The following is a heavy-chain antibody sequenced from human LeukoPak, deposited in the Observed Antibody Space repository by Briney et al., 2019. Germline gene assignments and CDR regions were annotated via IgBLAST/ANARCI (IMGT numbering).Heavy chain of an antibody. CDR2: IYYSGST. CDR3: ARGKSMIVVVIAGPSPFDY. CDR1: GGSIGSSSYY. D-gene: IGHD3-22*01. J-gene: IGHJ4*02. V-gene: IGHV4-39*01. Sequence: SETLSLTCTVSGGSIGSSSYYWGWIRQPPGKGLEWIGSIYYSGSTYYNPSLKSRVTISVDTSKNQFSLKLSSVTAADTAVYYCARGKSMIVVVIAGPSPFDYWGQGTLVTVSS.